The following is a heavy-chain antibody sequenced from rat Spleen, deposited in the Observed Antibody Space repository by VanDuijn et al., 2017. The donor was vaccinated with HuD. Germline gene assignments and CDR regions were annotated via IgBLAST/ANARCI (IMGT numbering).Heavy chain of an antibody. D-gene: IGHD3-4*01. CDR3: ARLATDYFDY. CDR1: GFIFRNYY. V-gene: IGHV5-25*01. CDR2: ISSGGGNT. J-gene: IGHJ2*01. Sequence: EVQLVESGGGLVQPGRSMKLSCTASGFIFRNYYMAWVRQAPTKGLEWVASISSGGGNTFYRDSVKGRFTTSRDTARNTLYLQMDSLRSEDTATYYCARLATDYFDYWGQGVMLTVSS.